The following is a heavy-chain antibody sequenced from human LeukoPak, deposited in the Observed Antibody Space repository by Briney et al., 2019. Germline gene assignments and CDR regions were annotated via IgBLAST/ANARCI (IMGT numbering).Heavy chain of an antibody. CDR3: AKGSYDSSGYYCVDY. D-gene: IGHD3-22*01. CDR2: TSYDGSNK. CDR1: GFTFSSYS. V-gene: IGHV3-30-3*01. J-gene: IGHJ4*02. Sequence: GGSLRLSCAASGFTFSSYSMHWVRRAPGKGLEWVALTSYDGSNKYYADSVKGRFTISRDNSKNTLYLQMNSLRTEDTAMYYCAKGSYDSSGYYCVDYWGQGTLVTVSS.